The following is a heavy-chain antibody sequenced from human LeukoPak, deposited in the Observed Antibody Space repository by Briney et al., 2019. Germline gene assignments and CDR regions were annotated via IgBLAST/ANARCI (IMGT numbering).Heavy chain of an antibody. V-gene: IGHV3-33*01. CDR3: ARSRYNLDY. CDR1: GFTFSSYD. CDR2: IRYDGSNE. D-gene: IGHD5-24*01. Sequence: GGSLRLSCAASGFTFSSYDMHWVRQAPGKGPEGVAIIRYDGSNEKYVDSVKGRFTISRDNSKKTLYLQMNSLRAEDTAVYYCARSRYNLDYWGQGTLVTVSS. J-gene: IGHJ4*02.